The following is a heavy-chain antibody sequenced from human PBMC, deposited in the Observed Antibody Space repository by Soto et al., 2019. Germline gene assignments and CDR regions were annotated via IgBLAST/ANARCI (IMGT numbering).Heavy chain of an antibody. J-gene: IGHJ5*02. CDR2: IYYSGST. CDR3: ARLDYYDSSGIPNWFDP. V-gene: IGHV4-39*01. Sequence: QLQLQESGPGLVKPSETLSLTCTVSGGSISSSSYYWGWIRQPPGKGLEWIGSIYYSGSTYYNPSLKRRVTISVDTSKTQFSLKLSSVTAADTAVYYCARLDYYDSSGIPNWFDPWGQGTLVTVSS. D-gene: IGHD3-22*01. CDR1: GGSISSSSYY.